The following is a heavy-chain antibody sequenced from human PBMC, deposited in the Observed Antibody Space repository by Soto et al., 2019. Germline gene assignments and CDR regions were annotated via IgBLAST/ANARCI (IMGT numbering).Heavy chain of an antibody. J-gene: IGHJ6*02. D-gene: IGHD6-13*01. CDR3: ARSEEQQLDQYGMDV. CDR2: INAGNGNT. Sequence: ASVKVSCKASGYTFTSYYMHWVRQAPGQRLEWMGWINAGNGNTKYSQKFQGRVTITRDTSASTAYMELSSLRSEDTAVYYCARSEEQQLDQYGMDVWGQGTTVTVSS. CDR1: GYTFTSYY. V-gene: IGHV1-3*01.